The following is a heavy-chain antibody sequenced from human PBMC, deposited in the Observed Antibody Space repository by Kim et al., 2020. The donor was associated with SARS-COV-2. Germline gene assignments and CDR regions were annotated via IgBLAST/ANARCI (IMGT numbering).Heavy chain of an antibody. CDR3: AKKGIPARGKWYFDR. D-gene: IGHD6-13*01. Sequence: RGSLRLSCAASGFTFSSFAMTWVRPAPGKGLEWVSIVSDSGGDTFYADSVKGRFTISRDNSKNTLYLQMNSLRVEDTAEYYCAKKGIPARGKWYFDRWGRGTLVTVSS. CDR2: VSDSGGDT. V-gene: IGHV3-23*01. J-gene: IGHJ2*01. CDR1: GFTFSSFA.